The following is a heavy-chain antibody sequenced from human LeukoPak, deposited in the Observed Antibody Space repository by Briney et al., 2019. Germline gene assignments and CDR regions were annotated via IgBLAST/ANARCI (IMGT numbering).Heavy chain of an antibody. Sequence: GGSLRLSCVGSGFTFNDHGMNWVRQAPGKGLEWVSAITSSGGSTYYADSVKGRFTISRDNSKHTMYLQMNSLRAEDTAVYCCAKDDLYGKFDYWGQGTLATVSS. CDR1: GFTFNDHG. D-gene: IGHD4-17*01. CDR2: ITSSGGST. V-gene: IGHV3-23*01. CDR3: AKDDLYGKFDY. J-gene: IGHJ4*02.